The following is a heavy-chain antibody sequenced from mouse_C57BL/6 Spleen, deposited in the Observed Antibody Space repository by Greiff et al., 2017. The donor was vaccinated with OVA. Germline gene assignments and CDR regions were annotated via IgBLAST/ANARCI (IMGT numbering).Heavy chain of an antibody. CDR3: AIRPDYYGSSDYGY. J-gene: IGHJ2*01. Sequence: VQLQQSGPELVKPGASVKIPCKASGYTFTGYNMDWVKQSHGKSLEWIGDINPNNGGTNYNQKFKGKATLTVDKSSSTAYMELRSLTSEDSAVYYCAIRPDYYGSSDYGYWGQGTTLTVSS. D-gene: IGHD1-1*01. V-gene: IGHV1-18*01. CDR2: INPNNGGT. CDR1: GYTFTGYN.